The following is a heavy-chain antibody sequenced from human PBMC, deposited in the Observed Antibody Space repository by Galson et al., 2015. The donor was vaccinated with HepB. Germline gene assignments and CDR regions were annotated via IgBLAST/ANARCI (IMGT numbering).Heavy chain of an antibody. CDR2: IIPIFGTA. D-gene: IGHD6-6*01. CDR3: ASLQGAIAARPSYFDY. CDR1: GGTFSSYA. J-gene: IGHJ4*02. V-gene: IGHV1-69*13. Sequence: SVKVSCKASGGTFSSYAISWVRQAPGQGLEWMGGIIPIFGTANYAQKFQGRVTITADESASTAYMELSSLRSEDTAVYYCASLQGAIAARPSYFDYWGQGTLVTVSS.